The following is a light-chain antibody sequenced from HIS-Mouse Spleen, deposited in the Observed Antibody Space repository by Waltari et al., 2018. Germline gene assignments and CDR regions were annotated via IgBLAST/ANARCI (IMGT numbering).Light chain of an antibody. V-gene: IGLV3-21*02. CDR3: QVWDSSSDLWV. J-gene: IGLJ3*02. CDR1: NIGSKS. CDR2: DDS. Sequence: SYVLTQPPSVSVAPRQTARITCVGNNIGSKSVHWSQQKPGQAPVLFVYDDSDRPSGIPERFSGSNSGNTATLTSSRVEAGDEADYYCQVWDSSSDLWVFGGGTKLTVL.